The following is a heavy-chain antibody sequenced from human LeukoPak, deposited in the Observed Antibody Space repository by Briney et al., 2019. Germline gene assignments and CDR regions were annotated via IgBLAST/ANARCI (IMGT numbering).Heavy chain of an antibody. Sequence: QPGGSLRLSCAASGFTFSSYEMNWVRQAPGKGLEWVSYISSSGSTIYYADSVKGRFTMSRDNAKNSLYLQMNSLRAGDSAVYYCVRDSRHVPAYWGQGILVTVSS. J-gene: IGHJ4*02. V-gene: IGHV3-48*03. CDR3: VRDSRHVPAY. CDR1: GFTFSSYE. CDR2: ISSSGSTI.